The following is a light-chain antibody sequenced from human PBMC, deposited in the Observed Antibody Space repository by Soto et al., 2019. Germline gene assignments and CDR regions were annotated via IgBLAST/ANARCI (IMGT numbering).Light chain of an antibody. J-gene: IGLJ2*01. CDR1: SSDVGGYNY. Sequence: QSALTQPASVSGSPGQSITISCTGTSSDVGGYNYVSWYQQHPGKAPKLMIYDVSNRPSGVSNRFSGSMSGNTASLTISGLQAEDEADYYCSSYTSSSTLVVFGGGIKLTVL. V-gene: IGLV2-14*01. CDR2: DVS. CDR3: SSYTSSSTLVV.